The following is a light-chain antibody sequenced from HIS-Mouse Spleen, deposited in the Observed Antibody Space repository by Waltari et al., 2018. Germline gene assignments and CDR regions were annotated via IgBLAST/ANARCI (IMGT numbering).Light chain of an antibody. V-gene: IGLV3-10*01. J-gene: IGLJ2*01. Sequence: SYELTQPPSVSVSPGQTARKTLSGDALPKKYAYWYQQKPGQAPVLVFYEDSKRPSGIPERFSGSSSGTMATLTISGAQVEDEADYYCYSTDSSGNHRVFGGGTKLTVL. CDR3: YSTDSSGNHRV. CDR2: EDS. CDR1: ALPKKY.